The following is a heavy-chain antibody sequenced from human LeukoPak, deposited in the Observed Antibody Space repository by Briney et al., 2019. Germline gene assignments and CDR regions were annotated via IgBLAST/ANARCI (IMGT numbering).Heavy chain of an antibody. J-gene: IGHJ3*02. V-gene: IGHV3-15*01. Sequence: PGGSLRLSCAASGFTFSIAWMSWVRRAPGKGLEWVGRIKSRGDGETRDYAAPVKDRFIISRDDSKNTLYLQMDSLRTEVTAIYYCAAVGEWLSNAFHTWGQGTLVTVSA. CDR2: IKSRGDGETR. CDR1: GFTFSIAW. D-gene: IGHD3-3*01. CDR3: AAVGEWLSNAFHT.